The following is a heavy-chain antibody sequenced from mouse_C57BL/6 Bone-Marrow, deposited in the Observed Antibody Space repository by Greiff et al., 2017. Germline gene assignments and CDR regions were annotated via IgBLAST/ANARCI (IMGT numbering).Heavy chain of an antibody. CDR3: TGGHGYERDFDY. D-gene: IGHD2-2*01. CDR2: ISSGGDYT. Sequence: EVKVVESGEGLVKPGGSLKLSCAASGFTFSSYAMSWVRQTPEKRLEWVAYISSGGDYTYYDDTVKGRFTISRDNARNTLYLEMSSVKSDDTAMYYCTGGHGYERDFDYWGQGTTLTVSA. CDR1: GFTFSSYA. J-gene: IGHJ2*01. V-gene: IGHV5-9-1*02.